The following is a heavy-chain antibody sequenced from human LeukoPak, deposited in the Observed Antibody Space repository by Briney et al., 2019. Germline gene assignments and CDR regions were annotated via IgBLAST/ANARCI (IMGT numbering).Heavy chain of an antibody. D-gene: IGHD1-26*01. CDR1: GDSVSSISAA. CDR2: TFYRSKEYN. V-gene: IGHV6-1*01. Sequence: PSQTLALTCAVSGDSVSSISAAWNSIRQSPSRGLERLERTFYRSKEYNDYAVSLQSRITINPDTSKNQTSLQLSSMTPDAAAAYYCASGAPSYYGLDVWGQGTAVIVS. CDR3: ASGAPSYYGLDV. J-gene: IGHJ6*02.